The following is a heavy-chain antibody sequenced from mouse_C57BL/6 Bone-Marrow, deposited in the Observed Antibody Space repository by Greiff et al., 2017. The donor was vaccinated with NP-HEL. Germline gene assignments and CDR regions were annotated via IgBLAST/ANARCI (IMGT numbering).Heavy chain of an antibody. Sequence: EVQLVESVAELVRPGASVKLSCTASGFNIKNTYMHWVKQRPEQGLEWIGRIDPANGNTKYAPKFQGKATITADTSSNTAYLQLSSLTSEDTAIYYCARHYYGSSYDWYFDVWGTGTTVTVSS. D-gene: IGHD1-1*01. CDR3: ARHYYGSSYDWYFDV. CDR1: GFNIKNTY. V-gene: IGHV14-3*01. J-gene: IGHJ1*03. CDR2: IDPANGNT.